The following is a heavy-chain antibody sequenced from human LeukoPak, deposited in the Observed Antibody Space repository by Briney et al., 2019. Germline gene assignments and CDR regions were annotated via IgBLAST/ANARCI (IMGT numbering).Heavy chain of an antibody. CDR1: GYTFTNYG. Sequence: SVKVSCKASGYTFTNYGISWVRQAPGQGLEWMGGIIPIFGTANYAQKFQGRVTITADESTSTAYMELSSLRSEDTAVYYCAREGAGGGFDYWGQGTLVTVSS. V-gene: IGHV1-69*13. CDR3: AREGAGGGFDY. D-gene: IGHD2-8*02. J-gene: IGHJ4*02. CDR2: IIPIFGTA.